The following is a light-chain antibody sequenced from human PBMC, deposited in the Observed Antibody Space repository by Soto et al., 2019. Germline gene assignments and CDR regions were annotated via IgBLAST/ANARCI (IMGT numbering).Light chain of an antibody. CDR2: DVS. Sequence: QSVLTQPASVSGSPGQSITIPCTGTRTDVGNYNFVSWYQQYPGKAPKVIIYDVSYRPSGVSDRFSGSKSGNTASLTISGLQAEDEADYYCSSYASGSTYVFGTGTKVTVL. J-gene: IGLJ1*01. CDR3: SSYASGSTYV. CDR1: RTDVGNYNF. V-gene: IGLV2-14*01.